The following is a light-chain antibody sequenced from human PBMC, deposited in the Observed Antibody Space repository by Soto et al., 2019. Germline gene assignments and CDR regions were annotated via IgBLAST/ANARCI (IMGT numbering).Light chain of an antibody. CDR1: QDVGTNY. J-gene: IGKJ2*01. CDR2: GAS. CDR3: QQFINSPYMYI. Sequence: EIVLTQSPGTLSSSPGEGATLSCRSSQDVGTNYLAWYQQKPGQAPMLLIFGASRRAFGVPGTLSGSGSGTDIDLTLSRLEPEDYEVYYCQQFINSPYMYIFGQGTKVEI. V-gene: IGKV3-20*01.